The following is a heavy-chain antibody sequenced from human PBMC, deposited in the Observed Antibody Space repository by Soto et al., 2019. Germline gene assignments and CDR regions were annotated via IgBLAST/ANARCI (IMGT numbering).Heavy chain of an antibody. Sequence: GGSLRLSCVASGFSFSGYSMNWVRQAPGKGLQWVSFINSGGTDIYYADSVKGRFTISRDNSKNTLYLQMNSLRAEDTAVYYCAKDSKLLWFGESSPPYFDYWGQGTLVTVSS. V-gene: IGHV3-21*05. CDR2: INSGGTDI. D-gene: IGHD3-10*01. CDR1: GFSFSGYS. J-gene: IGHJ4*02. CDR3: AKDSKLLWFGESSPPYFDY.